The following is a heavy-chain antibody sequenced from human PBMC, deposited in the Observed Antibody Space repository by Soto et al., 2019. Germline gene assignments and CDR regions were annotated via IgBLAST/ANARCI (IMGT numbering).Heavy chain of an antibody. Sequence: GGSLRLSCAASGFIFTNYAMNWVRQAPGKGLEWVSVIGGRGNSAYYADSVQGRFTISRDNSKNTLSLQMSSLTADDTAIYYCVREGRGSFDFWGRGTMVTV. CDR3: VREGRGSFDF. D-gene: IGHD5-12*01. CDR2: IGGRGNSA. J-gene: IGHJ3*01. V-gene: IGHV3-23*01. CDR1: GFIFTNYA.